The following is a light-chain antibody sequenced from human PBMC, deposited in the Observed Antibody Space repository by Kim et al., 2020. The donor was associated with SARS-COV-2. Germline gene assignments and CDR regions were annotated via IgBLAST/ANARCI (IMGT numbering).Light chain of an antibody. CDR2: DVN. CDR1: SSDVGGYNY. Sequence: QSALTQPASVSGSPGQWITISCTGSSSDVGGYNYVSWYQQHPGKAPQLIIYDVNNRPSGVSSRLSGSKSGNTASLTISGLQAEDEADYYCSSYTSSSTWVFGGGTQLTV. V-gene: IGLV2-14*03. CDR3: SSYTSSSTWV. J-gene: IGLJ3*02.